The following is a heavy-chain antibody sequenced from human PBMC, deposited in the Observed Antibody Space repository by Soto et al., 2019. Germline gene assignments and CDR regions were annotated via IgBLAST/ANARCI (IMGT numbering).Heavy chain of an antibody. D-gene: IGHD2-2*01. Sequence: VGSLRLSCAASGVTFSDYYMSWIRQDTGKGLEWVSYISSSGSTIYYADSVKGRFTISRDNAKNSLYLQMNSLRAEDTAVYYCARDLGYCISTSCYSRNKHWFDPWGQGTLVTVSS. CDR1: GVTFSDYY. V-gene: IGHV3-11*01. J-gene: IGHJ5*02. CDR3: ARDLGYCISTSCYSRNKHWFDP. CDR2: ISSSGSTI.